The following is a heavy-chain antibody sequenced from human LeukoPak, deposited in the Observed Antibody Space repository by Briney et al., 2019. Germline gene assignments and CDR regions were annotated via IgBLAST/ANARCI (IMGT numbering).Heavy chain of an antibody. Sequence: PGGSLRLSCAASGFTFSSYGMHWVRQAPGKGLEWVAVISYDGSNKYYADSVKGRFTISRDNSKNTLYLQMNSLRAEDTAVYYCARDGGPYDSSGYYYHGAFDIWGQGTMVTVSS. J-gene: IGHJ3*02. CDR2: ISYDGSNK. V-gene: IGHV3-30*19. D-gene: IGHD3-22*01. CDR1: GFTFSSYG. CDR3: ARDGGPYDSSGYYYHGAFDI.